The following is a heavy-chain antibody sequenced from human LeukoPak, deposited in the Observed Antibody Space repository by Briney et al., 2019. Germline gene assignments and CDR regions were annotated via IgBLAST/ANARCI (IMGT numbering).Heavy chain of an antibody. CDR2: ISGSGGST. V-gene: IGHV3-23*01. Sequence: PGGSLRLSCAASGFTFSSYAMSWVRQAPGKGLEWVSAISGSGGSTYYADSVKGRFTISRDNSKNTLYLQMNSLRAEDTAVYYCAKDGITGAAAGSEPRGYYMDVWGKGTTVTVSS. D-gene: IGHD6-13*01. CDR3: AKDGITGAAAGSEPRGYYMDV. J-gene: IGHJ6*03. CDR1: GFTFSSYA.